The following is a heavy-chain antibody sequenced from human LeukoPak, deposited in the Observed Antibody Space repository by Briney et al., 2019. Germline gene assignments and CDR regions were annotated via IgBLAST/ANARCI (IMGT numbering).Heavy chain of an antibody. V-gene: IGHV3-49*03. CDR2: IRHREYGGTA. Sequence: GGSLRLSCATSGFNFGVVAMDWIRQAPGKGLGWVGFIRHREYGGTAEYAASVNGRFATSRDDSKSIVYLQMNDLRTEDTGVYYCARERAGDVDYWGLGTLVTVSS. J-gene: IGHJ4*02. CDR1: GFNFGVVA. CDR3: ARERAGDVDY.